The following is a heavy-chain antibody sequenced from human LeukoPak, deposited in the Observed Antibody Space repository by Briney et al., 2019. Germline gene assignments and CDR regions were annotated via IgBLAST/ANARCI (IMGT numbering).Heavy chain of an antibody. CDR1: GGSFSGYY. CDR3: ARHADAIFGVVIIHWYFDL. V-gene: IGHV4-34*01. J-gene: IGHJ2*01. CDR2: INHSGST. D-gene: IGHD3-3*01. Sequence: PSETLSLTCAVYGGSFSGYYWSWIRQPPGKGLEWIGEINHSGSTNYNPSLKSRVTISVDTSKNQFSLKLSSVTAADTAVYYCARHADAIFGVVIIHWYFDLWGRGTLVTVSS.